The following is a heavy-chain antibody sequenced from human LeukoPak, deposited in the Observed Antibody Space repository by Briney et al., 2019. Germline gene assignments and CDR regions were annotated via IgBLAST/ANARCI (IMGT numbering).Heavy chain of an antibody. CDR2: ISSSGGTI. D-gene: IGHD5-12*01. J-gene: IGHJ4*02. CDR1: GFTFSSYE. V-gene: IGHV3-48*03. Sequence: GGSLRLSCAASGFTFSSYEINWVRQAPGKGLEWVSYISSSGGTIYYADSVEGRFTISRDNAKNSLYLQMNSLRAEDTAVYYCARKQVDSVAMEYYFDYWGQGTLVTVSS. CDR3: ARKQVDSVAMEYYFDY.